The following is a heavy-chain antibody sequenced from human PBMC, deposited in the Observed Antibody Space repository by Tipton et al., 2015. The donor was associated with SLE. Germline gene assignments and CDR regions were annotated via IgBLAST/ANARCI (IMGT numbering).Heavy chain of an antibody. CDR2: SYYNGNT. V-gene: IGHV4-59*12. CDR1: GGSIISYY. D-gene: IGHD4-23*01. J-gene: IGHJ5*02. CDR3: ARERLGGSSGNWFDP. Sequence: TLSLTCTVSGGSIISYYWTWIRQPPGKGLEWIGFSYYNGNTKSNPSLKSRVIISVDTSKNQFSLKLNSVTAADTAVYYCARERLGGSSGNWFDPWGQGTLVTVSS.